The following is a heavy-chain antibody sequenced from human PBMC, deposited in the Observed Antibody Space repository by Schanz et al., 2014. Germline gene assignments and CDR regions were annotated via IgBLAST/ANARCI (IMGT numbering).Heavy chain of an antibody. CDR2: ISYDGSSK. J-gene: IGHJ3*02. D-gene: IGHD3-10*01. CDR1: GFAFSSHD. V-gene: IGHV3-33*08. Sequence: VQLVESGGGLVQPGGSLRLSCVASGFAFSSHDMHWVRQAPGKGLEWVALISYDGSSKNHADSVQGRFTISRDNSKNALYLQMDRLRAEDTAVYYCARGIITMVRGSDVGAFDIWGQGTMVTVSS. CDR3: ARGIITMVRGSDVGAFDI.